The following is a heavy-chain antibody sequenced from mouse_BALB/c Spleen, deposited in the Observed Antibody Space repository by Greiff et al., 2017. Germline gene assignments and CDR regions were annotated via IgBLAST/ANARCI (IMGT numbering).Heavy chain of an antibody. CDR3: TRRLGRDYYAMDY. D-gene: IGHD4-1*01. V-gene: IGHV14-4*02. J-gene: IGHJ4*01. CDR1: GFNIKDYY. Sequence: VQLQQSGAELVRSGASVKLSCTASGFNIKDYYMHWVKHRPEQGLEWIGWIDPENGDTEYAPKFQGKATMTADTSSNTAYLQLSSLTSEDTVVYYCTRRLGRDYYAMDYWGQGTSVTVSS. CDR2: IDPENGDT.